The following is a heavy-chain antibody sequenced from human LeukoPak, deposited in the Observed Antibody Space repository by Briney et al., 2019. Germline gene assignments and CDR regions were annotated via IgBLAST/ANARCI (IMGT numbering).Heavy chain of an antibody. CDR3: ADSGYDFADY. Sequence: SETLSLTCAVYGGSFSGYYWSWIRQPPGKGLEWIGEINHSGSTNYNPSLKSRVTISVDTSKNQFSLKLSSVTAADTAVYYCADSGYDFADYWGQGTLVTVSS. J-gene: IGHJ4*02. CDR2: INHSGST. D-gene: IGHD5-12*01. CDR1: GGSFSGYY. V-gene: IGHV4-34*01.